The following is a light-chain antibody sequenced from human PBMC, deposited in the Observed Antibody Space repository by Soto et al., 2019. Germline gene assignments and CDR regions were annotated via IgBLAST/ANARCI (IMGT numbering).Light chain of an antibody. CDR1: GSNIGAGYD. J-gene: IGLJ2*01. Sequence: QSVLTQPPSVSGAPGQRVTISCTGSGSNIGAGYDVHWYQHLPGTAPKLLIYTNINRPSGVPDRFSASKSGTSASLAITGLQAGDEADHYCQSYDSSLSGVVFGGGTKLTVL. CDR3: QSYDSSLSGVV. CDR2: TNI. V-gene: IGLV1-40*01.